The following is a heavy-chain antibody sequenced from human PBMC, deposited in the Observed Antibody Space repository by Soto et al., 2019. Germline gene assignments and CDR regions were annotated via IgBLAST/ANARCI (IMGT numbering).Heavy chain of an antibody. J-gene: IGHJ6*02. Sequence: PSETLSLTCTVSGGSISSGGYYWSWIRQHPGKGLEWIGYIYYSGSTYYNPSLKSRVTISVDTSKNQFSLKLSSVTAADTAVYYCATTVTNWNDGGTYYYYYYGMDVWGQGTTVTVSS. CDR3: ATTVTNWNDGGTYYYYYYGMDV. CDR2: IYYSGST. V-gene: IGHV4-31*03. D-gene: IGHD1-20*01. CDR1: GGSISSGGYY.